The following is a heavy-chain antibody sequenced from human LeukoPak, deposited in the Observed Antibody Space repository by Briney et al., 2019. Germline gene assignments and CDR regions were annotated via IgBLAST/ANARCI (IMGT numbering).Heavy chain of an antibody. J-gene: IGHJ6*03. V-gene: IGHV4-34*01. Sequence: PSETLSLTCAVYGGSFSGYYWSWIRQPPGKGLEWIGEINHSGSTSYNPSLKSRVTISVDTSKNQFSLKLSSVTAADTAVYYCARKRYMDVWGKGTTVTISS. CDR1: GGSFSGYY. CDR3: ARKRYMDV. CDR2: INHSGST.